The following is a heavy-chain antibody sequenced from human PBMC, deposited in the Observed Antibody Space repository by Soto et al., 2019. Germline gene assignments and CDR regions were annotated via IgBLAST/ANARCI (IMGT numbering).Heavy chain of an antibody. V-gene: IGHV4-34*01. J-gene: IGHJ5*02. D-gene: IGHD2-21*01. Sequence: SETLSLTCAVYGASLSDNYCNWLRQPPGKGLEWIGEINHSGNTNYNPSLRSRVTISIDTSKNQLSLNLRSVSAADTAVYYCARGRGEFDASGQGTHATVYS. CDR2: INHSGNT. CDR1: GASLSDNY. CDR3: ARGRGEFDA.